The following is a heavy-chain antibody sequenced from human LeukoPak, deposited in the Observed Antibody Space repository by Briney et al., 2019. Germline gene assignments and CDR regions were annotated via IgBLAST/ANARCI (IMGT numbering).Heavy chain of an antibody. D-gene: IGHD3-22*01. V-gene: IGHV4-4*07. CDR3: ARGKYYYDSNTSYRYFDP. J-gene: IGHJ5*02. Sequence: TSETLSLTCIVSGGSISSYYWSWIRQPAGKGLEWIGRIYTTGNTNYNPPLKSRVTMSIDTSKKQFSLKLSSVTAADTAVYYCARGKYYYDSNTSYRYFDPWGQGTLVTVSS. CDR2: IYTTGNT. CDR1: GGSISSYY.